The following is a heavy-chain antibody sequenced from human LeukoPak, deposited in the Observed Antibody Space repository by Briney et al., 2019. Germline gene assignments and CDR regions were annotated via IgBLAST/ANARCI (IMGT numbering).Heavy chain of an antibody. CDR2: IWYDGSNK. CDR1: GFTFSSYG. D-gene: IGHD3-16*02. CDR3: ARGRHLYDYVWGSYRELDY. V-gene: IGHV3-33*01. J-gene: IGHJ4*02. Sequence: SGGSLRLSCAASGFTFSSYGMHWVRQAPGKGLEWVAVIWYDGSNKYYADSVKGRFTISRDNSKNTLYLQMNSLRAEDTAVYYCARGRHLYDYVWGSYRELDYWGQGTLVTVSS.